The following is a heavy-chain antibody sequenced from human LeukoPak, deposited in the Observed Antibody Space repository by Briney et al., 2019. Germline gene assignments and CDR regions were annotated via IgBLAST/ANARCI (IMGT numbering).Heavy chain of an antibody. CDR2: ISAYNGNT. D-gene: IGHD2-15*01. CDR1: GYTFTSYG. CDR3: ARVNHPSGGSDMDWFDP. J-gene: IGHJ5*02. V-gene: IGHV1-18*01. Sequence: ASVKVSCKASGYTFTSYGISWVRQAPGQGLEWMGWISAYNGNTNYAQKLQGRVTLTTDTSTSTAYMELRSLRSDDTAVYYCARVNHPSGGSDMDWFDPWGQGTLVTVSS.